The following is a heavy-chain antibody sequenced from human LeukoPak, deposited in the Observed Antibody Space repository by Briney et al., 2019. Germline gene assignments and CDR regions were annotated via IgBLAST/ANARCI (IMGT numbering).Heavy chain of an antibody. D-gene: IGHD7-27*01. CDR2: IYYSGST. V-gene: IGHV4-31*02. CDR1: VGSISSGGYY. CDR3: ASLGTTRGDWCDT. J-gene: IGHJ5*02. Sequence: SETLSLTCTVSVGSISSGGYYWSWIRQHPGKGLEWIGYIYYSGSTYYNPSLKSRVTISVDTSKNQFSLKLSSVTAADTAVYYCASLGTTRGDWCDTWGQGTLVTVSS.